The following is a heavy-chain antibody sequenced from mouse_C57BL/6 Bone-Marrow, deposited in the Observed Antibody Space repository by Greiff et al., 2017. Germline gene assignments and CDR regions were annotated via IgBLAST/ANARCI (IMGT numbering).Heavy chain of an antibody. D-gene: IGHD2-4*01. Sequence: VQLQQSGPGLVQPSQSLSITCTVSGFSLTSYGVHWVRQPPGKGLEWLGVIWSGGSTDYNAAFISRLSISKDNSKSQVFFKMNSLQADDTAIYYCAKNPLYDYEDAMDYWGQGTSVTVSS. CDR1: GFSLTSYG. V-gene: IGHV2-4*01. CDR3: AKNPLYDYEDAMDY. J-gene: IGHJ4*01. CDR2: IWSGGST.